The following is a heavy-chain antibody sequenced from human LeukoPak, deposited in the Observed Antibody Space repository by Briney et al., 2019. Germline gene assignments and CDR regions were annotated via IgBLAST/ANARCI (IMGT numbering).Heavy chain of an antibody. D-gene: IGHD6-19*01. CDR1: GFTVSKNY. J-gene: IGHJ4*02. CDR3: ARVTIAMAGL. V-gene: IGHV3-66*01. CDR2: IYSGGST. Sequence: PGGSPRLSCAASGFTVSKNYMSWVRQAPGKGLQWVSIIYSGGSTYYADSVKDRFTISRDNSKNTLYLQMDSLGAEDTAVYYCARVTIAMAGLWGQGTLVTVSS.